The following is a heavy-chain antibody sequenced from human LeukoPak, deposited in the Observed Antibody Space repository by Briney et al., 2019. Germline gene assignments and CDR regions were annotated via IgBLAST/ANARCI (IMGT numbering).Heavy chain of an antibody. D-gene: IGHD2-15*01. CDR1: GFTLTKYA. J-gene: IGHJ4*02. CDR2: INPSSGNT. CDR3: AKEHMAAAVYYFDY. V-gene: IGHV3-23*01. Sequence: GGSLRLSCAASGFTLTKYAMSWVRQAPGKGLEWVSSINPSSGNTYYADSVKGRFTISGDNSKSTLYLQMNSLRAEDTAVYYCAKEHMAAAVYYFDYWGQGTLVTVSS.